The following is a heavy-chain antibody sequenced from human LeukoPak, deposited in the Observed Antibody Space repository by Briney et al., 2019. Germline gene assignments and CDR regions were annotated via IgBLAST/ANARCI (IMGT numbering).Heavy chain of an antibody. CDR1: GFIFRSYV. Sequence: GGSLRLSCAASGFIFRSYVMSWVCQAPGKGLEWVSAITGSGDNTYYADSVKGRFTISRDNSKNTLYLQMNSLRAEDTAVYYCAKRGPAGAGKSPDYFEYWGQGTLVTVSS. CDR2: ITGSGDNT. CDR3: AKRGPAGAGKSPDYFEY. V-gene: IGHV3-23*01. D-gene: IGHD6-19*01. J-gene: IGHJ4*02.